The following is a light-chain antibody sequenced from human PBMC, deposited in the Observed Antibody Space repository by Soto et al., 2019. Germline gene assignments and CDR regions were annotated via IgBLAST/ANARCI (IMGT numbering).Light chain of an antibody. CDR2: EVN. J-gene: IGLJ1*01. V-gene: IGLV2-14*01. CDR3: SSYSISTAYL. Sequence: SVLTQPASVSGSPGQAITIACTGTSRDCGGYDYVSWYQLHPGKAPKLMVFEVNNRPSGVSYRFSGSKSGNTASLTISRLQAEDEADYFCSSYSISTAYLFGTGTKVT. CDR1: SRDCGGYDY.